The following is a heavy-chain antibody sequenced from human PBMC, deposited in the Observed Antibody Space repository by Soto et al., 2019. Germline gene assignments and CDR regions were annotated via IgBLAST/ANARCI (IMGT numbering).Heavy chain of an antibody. CDR1: GGSISSYY. J-gene: IGHJ3*02. D-gene: IGHD2-15*01. CDR2: IYYSGST. CDR3: AGSVYRNCSGGSCYQPRHAFDI. Sequence: PSETLSLTCTVSGGSISSYYWSWIRKPPGKGLEWIGYIYYSGSTNYNPSIKSRVTISVDTSKNQFSLKLSSVTAADTAVYYCAGSVYRNCSGGSCYQPRHAFDIWGQGTMVTVSS. V-gene: IGHV4-59*08.